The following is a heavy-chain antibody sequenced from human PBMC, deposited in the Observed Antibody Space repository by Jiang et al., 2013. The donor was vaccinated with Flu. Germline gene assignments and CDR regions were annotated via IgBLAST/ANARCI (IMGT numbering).Heavy chain of an antibody. J-gene: IGHJ4*02. CDR3: ARDGAPYYDFWSGYYSFDY. D-gene: IGHD3-3*01. V-gene: IGHV7-4-1*02. CDR2: INTNTGNP. Sequence: GQGLEWMGWINTNTGNPTYAQGFTGRFVFSLDTSVSTAYLQISSLKAEDTAVYYCARDGAPYYDFWSGYYSFDYWGQGTLVTVSS.